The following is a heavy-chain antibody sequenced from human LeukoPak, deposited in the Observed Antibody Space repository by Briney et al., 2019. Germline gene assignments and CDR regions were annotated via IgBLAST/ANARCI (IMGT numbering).Heavy chain of an antibody. CDR3: ARAGSYRLTTTL. Sequence: SETLSLTCAVSGGSISPYYWMWIRQPPGKGLEWIGYISYSGSTSFNPSLKSRVTISLDTSMNQVPLKLRSVTAADTAVYYCARAGSYRLTTTLWGQGTLVTVSS. J-gene: IGHJ4*02. CDR2: ISYSGST. V-gene: IGHV4-59*01. D-gene: IGHD4-17*01. CDR1: GGSISPYY.